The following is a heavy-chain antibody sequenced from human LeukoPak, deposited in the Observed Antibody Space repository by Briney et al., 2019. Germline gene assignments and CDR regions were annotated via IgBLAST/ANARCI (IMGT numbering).Heavy chain of an antibody. D-gene: IGHD3-22*01. V-gene: IGHV3-30*02. CDR3: ARERYYDRGYYFDY. CDR2: IRYDGSNK. J-gene: IGHJ4*02. Sequence: GGSLRLSCAASGFTFSSYGMHWVRQAPGKGLEWVAFIRYDGSNKYYADSVRGRFTLSRDNTENSLYLQMNSLRAEDTAVYYCARERYYDRGYYFDYWGQGALVTVSS. CDR1: GFTFSSYG.